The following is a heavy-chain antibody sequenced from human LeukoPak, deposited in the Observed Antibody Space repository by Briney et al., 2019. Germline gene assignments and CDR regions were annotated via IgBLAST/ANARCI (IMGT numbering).Heavy chain of an antibody. Sequence: GGSLRLSCAASGFTFSSYAMSWVRQAPGKGLEWVSGISGSGGSTYYADSVKGRFTISRDNSKNTLYLQMNSLRAEDTAVYYCATGLYYYDSSGYYVRTDAFDIWGQGTMVTVSS. CDR2: ISGSGGST. J-gene: IGHJ3*02. CDR3: ATGLYYYDSSGYYVRTDAFDI. CDR1: GFTFSSYA. V-gene: IGHV3-23*01. D-gene: IGHD3-22*01.